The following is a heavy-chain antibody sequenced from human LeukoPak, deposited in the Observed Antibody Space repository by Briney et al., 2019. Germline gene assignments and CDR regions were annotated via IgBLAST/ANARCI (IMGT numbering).Heavy chain of an antibody. Sequence: GGSLRLSCAASGFTFSSYSMNWDRQAPGKGLEWVSFISSSSSSINYADSVKGRFTVSRDNAKNSLYLQMNSLRAEDTAVYYCARDRDGTAYYPLDFRGQGTLVTVSS. CDR2: ISSSSSSI. CDR3: ARDRDGTAYYPLDF. V-gene: IGHV3-21*01. CDR1: GFTFSSYS. D-gene: IGHD3-22*01. J-gene: IGHJ4*02.